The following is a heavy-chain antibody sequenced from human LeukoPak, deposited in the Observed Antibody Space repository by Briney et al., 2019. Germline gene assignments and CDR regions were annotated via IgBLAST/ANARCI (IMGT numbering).Heavy chain of an antibody. CDR2: IYPGDSDT. Sequence: PGESLKISCQGSGYSFISYCIGWVPQMPGKGLEWRGIIYPGDSDTAYSASFQGQVTISADESISTAYLQWSSLKASDSAMYYCASLGIYGVLDVRAPADYWGHGTLVTVSS. CDR1: GYSFISYC. D-gene: IGHD2/OR15-2a*01. J-gene: IGHJ4*01. CDR3: ASLGIYGVLDVRAPADY. V-gene: IGHV5-51*01.